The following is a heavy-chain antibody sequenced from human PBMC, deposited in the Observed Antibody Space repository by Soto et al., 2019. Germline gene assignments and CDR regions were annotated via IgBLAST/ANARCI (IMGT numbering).Heavy chain of an antibody. V-gene: IGHV3-66*01. CDR3: ARATTIAAAGTWYFDY. D-gene: IGHD6-13*01. J-gene: IGHJ4*02. CDR1: GFTVSSNY. Sequence: GGSLRLSCAASGFTVSSNYMSWVRQAPGKGLEWVSVIYSGGSTYYADSVKGRFTISRDNSKNTLYLQMNSLRAEDTAVYYCARATTIAAAGTWYFDYWGQGTLVTVSS. CDR2: IYSGGST.